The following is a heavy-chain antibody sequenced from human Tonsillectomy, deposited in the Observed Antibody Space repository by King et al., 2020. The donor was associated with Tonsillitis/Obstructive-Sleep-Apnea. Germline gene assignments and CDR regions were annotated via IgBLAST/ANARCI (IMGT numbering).Heavy chain of an antibody. V-gene: IGHV3-48*02. CDR3: ARELRFLEWLPRRYNWFDP. Sequence: VQLVESGGGLVQPGGSLRLSFAASGFTFSSYSINWVRQAPGKGLEWVSYISSSSSTLYYADLVKGRFTISRDNAKNSLYLQRNSLRDEDTAVYYCARELRFLEWLPRRYNWFDPWGQGTLVTVSS. D-gene: IGHD3-3*01. J-gene: IGHJ5*02. CDR2: ISSSSSTL. CDR1: GFTFSSYS.